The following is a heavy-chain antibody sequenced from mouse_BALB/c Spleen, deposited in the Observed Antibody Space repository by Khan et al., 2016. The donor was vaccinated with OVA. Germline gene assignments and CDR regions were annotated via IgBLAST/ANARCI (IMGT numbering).Heavy chain of an antibody. CDR1: GYSLTRYG. J-gene: IGHJ2*01. Sequence: KEEGPGLVAPSQSLFITCTVFGYSLTRYGVHWVRQPPGKGLEWLGLIWAGGSTNYNWALMSRLSIIIDNSKSLLFLILNSIQTDHTSLYYLNRAKYLARYWGQGTTLTGSS. V-gene: IGHV2-9*02. CDR3: NRAKYLARY. CDR2: IWAGGST. D-gene: IGHD3-3*01.